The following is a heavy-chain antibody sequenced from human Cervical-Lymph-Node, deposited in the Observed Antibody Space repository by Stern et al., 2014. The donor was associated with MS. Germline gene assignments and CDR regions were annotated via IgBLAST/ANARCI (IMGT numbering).Heavy chain of an antibody. D-gene: IGHD6-6*01. CDR2: MNPNSGNT. CDR1: GYTFTSYD. J-gene: IGHJ6*02. V-gene: IGHV1-8*01. CDR3: ARGRRVAARPYYYYGMDV. Sequence: VQLVQSGAEVKKPGASVKVSCKASGYTFTSYDIHWVRQATGQGLEWLGWMNPNSGNTGYAQKFQGRVTMTRNTSISTAYMELSSLRSEDTAVYYCARGRRVAARPYYYYGMDVWGQGTTVTVSS.